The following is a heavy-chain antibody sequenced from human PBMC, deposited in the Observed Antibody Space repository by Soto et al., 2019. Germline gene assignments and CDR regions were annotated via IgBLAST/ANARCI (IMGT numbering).Heavy chain of an antibody. CDR1: GYTFTSYG. CDR2: ISAYNGNT. CDR3: AREGWFGELLDYYYYYGMDV. D-gene: IGHD3-10*01. J-gene: IGHJ6*02. Sequence: ASVKVSCKASGYTFTSYGISWVRQAPGQGLEWMGWISAYNGNTNYAQKLQGRVTMTTDTSTSTAYMELRSLRSDDTAVYYCAREGWFGELLDYYYYYGMDVWGQGTTVTGSS. V-gene: IGHV1-18*01.